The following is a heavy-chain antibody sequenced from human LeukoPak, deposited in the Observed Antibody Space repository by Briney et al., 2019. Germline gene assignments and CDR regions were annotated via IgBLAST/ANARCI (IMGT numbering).Heavy chain of an antibody. D-gene: IGHD3-22*01. CDR1: GGTFSSYA. J-gene: IGHJ4*02. CDR2: IIPILGIA. Sequence: SVKVSCKASGGTFSSYAISWVRQAPGQGLEWMGRIIPILGIANYAQKFQGRVTITADKSTSTAYMELSSLRSEDTAVYYCARDDYYYDSSGYPFDYWGQGTLVTVSS. CDR3: ARDDYYYDSSGYPFDY. V-gene: IGHV1-69*04.